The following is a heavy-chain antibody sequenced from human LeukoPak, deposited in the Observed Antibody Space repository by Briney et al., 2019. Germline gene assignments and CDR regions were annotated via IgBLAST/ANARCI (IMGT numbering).Heavy chain of an antibody. J-gene: IGHJ4*02. CDR2: INHSGST. CDR1: GGSFSGYY. D-gene: IGHD3-22*01. CDR3: ARGGARDSSGYYYGFSY. V-gene: IGHV4-34*01. Sequence: PSETPSLTCAVYGGSFSGYYWSWIRQPPGKGLEWIGEINHSGSTNYNPSLKSRVTISVDTSKNQFSLKLSSVTAADTAVYYCARGGARDSSGYYYGFSYWGQGTLVTVSS.